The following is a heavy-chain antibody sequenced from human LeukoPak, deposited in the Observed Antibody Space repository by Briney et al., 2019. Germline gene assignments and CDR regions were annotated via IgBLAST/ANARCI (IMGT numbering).Heavy chain of an antibody. V-gene: IGHV1-46*01. CDR2: INPSGGST. D-gene: IGHD6-6*01. CDR1: GYTFTSYY. CDR3: ARDWGVEARPGYMDV. Sequence: GASVKVSCKASGYTFTSYYMHWVRQAPGQGLEWMGIINPSGGSTSYAQKFQGRVTMTRDTSTSTVYMELSSLRSEDTAVYFCARDWGVEARPGYMDVWGKGTTVTVSS. J-gene: IGHJ6*03.